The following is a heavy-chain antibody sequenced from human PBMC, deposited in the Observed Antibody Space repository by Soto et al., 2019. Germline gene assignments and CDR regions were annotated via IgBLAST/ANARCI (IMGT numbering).Heavy chain of an antibody. CDR3: ARDEYFDPSGPPYDY. CDR2: ISSDGSKK. J-gene: IGHJ4*02. D-gene: IGHD3-9*01. CDR1: GFTFSSYA. Sequence: PGGSLRLSCAASGFTFSSYAMHWVRQAPGKGLEWVAVISSDGSKKYYADSVKGRFTISGDNSEDTLFLQMNSLRAEDTAVYYCARDEYFDPSGPPYDYWGQGSLVTVSS. V-gene: IGHV3-30-3*01.